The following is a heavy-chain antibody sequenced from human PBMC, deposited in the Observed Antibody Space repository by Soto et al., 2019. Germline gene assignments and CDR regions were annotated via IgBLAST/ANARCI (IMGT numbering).Heavy chain of an antibody. CDR1: GGSISSGGYY. D-gene: IGHD2-21*01. CDR3: AVGIRYLNWFDP. CDR2: IYYSGST. Sequence: PSETLSLTCTVSGGSISSGGYYWSWIRQHPGKGLEWIGYIYYSGSTYYNPSLKSRVTISVDTSKNQFSLKLRSVTAADTALDYCAVGIRYLNWFDPWGQGTLVTVSS. J-gene: IGHJ5*02. V-gene: IGHV4-31*03.